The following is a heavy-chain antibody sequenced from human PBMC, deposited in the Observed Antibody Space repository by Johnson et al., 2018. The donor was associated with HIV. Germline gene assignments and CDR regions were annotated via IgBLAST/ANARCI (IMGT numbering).Heavy chain of an antibody. CDR1: GFTFSSYG. CDR2: IRYDGSNK. CDR3: AKGGGLLSAFDI. D-gene: IGHD2-2*01. V-gene: IGHV3-30*02. J-gene: IGHJ3*02. Sequence: QVQLVESGGGVVQPGGSLRLSCAASGFTFSSYGMHWVRQAPGKGLEWVAFIRYDGSNKYYADSVKGRFTISRDNSKNTLYLQMNSLRAEDTAVYYCAKGGGLLSAFDIWGQGTMVTVYS.